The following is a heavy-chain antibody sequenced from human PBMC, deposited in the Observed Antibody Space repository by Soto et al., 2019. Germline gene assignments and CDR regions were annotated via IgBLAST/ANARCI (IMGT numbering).Heavy chain of an antibody. J-gene: IGHJ4*02. V-gene: IGHV3-49*03. CDR3: IGSFPF. Sequence: EVYLVESGGGLVEPGRSLRLSCTASGFPFGNFLMSWFRQAPGKGMEWVGFIRSQPYGGTAEYAASVRGRFTISRDHSKGIAYLQMNSLQTEDSGVYYCIGSFPFWGQGTLVTVSS. CDR2: IRSQPYGGTA. D-gene: IGHD3-10*01. CDR1: GFPFGNFL.